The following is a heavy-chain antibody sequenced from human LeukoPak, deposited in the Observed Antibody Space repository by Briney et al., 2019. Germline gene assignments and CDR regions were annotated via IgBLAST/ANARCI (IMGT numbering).Heavy chain of an antibody. V-gene: IGHV1-18*01. D-gene: IGHD6-13*01. CDR2: ISADNAYT. CDR3: ARGSSYTSSWHEDY. J-gene: IGHJ4*02. CDR1: SYTFTNYG. Sequence: AASVKVSCKASSYTFTNYGITWVRQAPGQGPEWVGWISADNAYTNYAQKVQGRLTITTDTSTSTAYMELRSLRSDDTAIYYCARGSSYTSSWHEDYWGQGTLVTVSS.